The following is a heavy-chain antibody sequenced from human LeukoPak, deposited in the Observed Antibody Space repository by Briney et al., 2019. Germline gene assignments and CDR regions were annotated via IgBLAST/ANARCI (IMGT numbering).Heavy chain of an antibody. CDR1: GYTFTIYG. V-gene: IGHV1-18*01. CDR3: ARDPGGSSGWYAAFDI. D-gene: IGHD6-19*01. J-gene: IGHJ3*02. Sequence: ASVTVSCKASGYTFTIYGISWVRQAPGQGLEWMGWISAYNGNTNYAQKLQGRVTMTTDTSTSTAYMELRSLRSDDTAVYYCARDPGGSSGWYAAFDIWGQGTMVTVSS. CDR2: ISAYNGNT.